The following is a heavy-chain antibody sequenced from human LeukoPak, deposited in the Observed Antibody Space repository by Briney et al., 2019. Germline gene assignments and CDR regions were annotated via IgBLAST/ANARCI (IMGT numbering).Heavy chain of an antibody. CDR1: GFTFSTYA. Sequence: PGGSLRLSCSASGFTFSTYAMHWVRQAPGKGLEYVSAISSDGGSTYSAESVKGRFTISRDNSKNTLYLQMNSLRAEDTAVYYCARSEYYDSSGSPRDFDYWGQGTLVTVSS. J-gene: IGHJ4*02. D-gene: IGHD3-22*01. V-gene: IGHV3-64*04. CDR2: ISSDGGST. CDR3: ARSEYYDSSGSPRDFDY.